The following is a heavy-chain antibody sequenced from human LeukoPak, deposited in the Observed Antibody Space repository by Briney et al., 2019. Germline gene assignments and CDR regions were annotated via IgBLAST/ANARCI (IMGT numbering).Heavy chain of an antibody. D-gene: IGHD4-23*01. CDR2: IKQDGSEK. CDR1: GFTFSSRDW. V-gene: IGHV3-7*03. J-gene: IGHJ4*02. Sequence: GGSLRLSCVASGFTFSSRDWMTWVRQAPGKGLEWVANIKQDGSEKNYVDSVKGRFTISRDNSKNTLYLQMNSLRAEDTAVYYCAKEQTTVITPAFDCWGQGTLVTVSS. CDR3: AKEQTTVITPAFDC.